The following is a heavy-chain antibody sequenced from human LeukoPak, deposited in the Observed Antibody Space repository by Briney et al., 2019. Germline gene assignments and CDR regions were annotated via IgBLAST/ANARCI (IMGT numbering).Heavy chain of an antibody. Sequence: GGSLRLSCAASGLVFGKYAMAWVRQAPGKGLECVSIISDDSSFTYYLDSVKGRSTIFRDNSKNTLYLHMNSLKAEDTAVYYCAKGRCSGPGCASFDYWGQGTLVTVSS. CDR1: GLVFGKYA. J-gene: IGHJ4*02. V-gene: IGHV3-23*01. D-gene: IGHD2-15*01. CDR2: ISDDSSFT. CDR3: AKGRCSGPGCASFDY.